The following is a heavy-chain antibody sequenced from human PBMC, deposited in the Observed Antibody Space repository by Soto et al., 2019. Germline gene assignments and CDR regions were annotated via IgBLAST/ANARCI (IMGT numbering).Heavy chain of an antibody. J-gene: IGHJ4*02. V-gene: IGHV3-15*01. CDR2: IKSKTDGGTT. D-gene: IGHD6-13*01. CDR1: GFTFSNAW. Sequence: EVQLVESGGGLVKPGGSLRLSCAASGFTFSNAWMSWVRQAPGKGLEWVGRIKSKTDGGTTDYAAPVKGRFTISRDDSKNTLYLQMNSLNTEDTAVYYCTTVQQLVLSLDYWGQGTLVTVSS. CDR3: TTVQQLVLSLDY.